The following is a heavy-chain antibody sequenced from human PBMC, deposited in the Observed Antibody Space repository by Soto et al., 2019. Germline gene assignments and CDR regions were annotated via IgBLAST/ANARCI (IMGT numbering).Heavy chain of an antibody. CDR1: GFTFSSNA. D-gene: IGHD6-19*01. V-gene: IGHV3-30-3*01. J-gene: IGHJ4*02. CDR2: ISHDGSNK. CDR3: ARDEGSGRPLDY. Sequence: QVQLVESGGGVVQPGRSLRLSCAASGFTFSSNAMHWVRQAPGKGLEWVAVISHDGSNKYNADSVQGRFTISRDNSKNTLYLQMNSPRDEDTAVYYCARDEGSGRPLDYWGQGTLVTVSS.